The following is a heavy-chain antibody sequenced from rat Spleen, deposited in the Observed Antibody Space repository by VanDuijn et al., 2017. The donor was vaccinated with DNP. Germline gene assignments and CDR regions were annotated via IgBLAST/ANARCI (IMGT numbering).Heavy chain of an antibody. D-gene: IGHD4-3*01. J-gene: IGHJ4*01. V-gene: IGHV2S75*01. Sequence: QVQLRESGPVLVQASETLSLTCTVSGFSLTNYGVIWVRQSPGKGLEWLGIIWGHGNTDYNSALKSRLSINRDTSKSQVFLKMNSLQSDDTATDYCTRESGGYVMDAWGQGASVTVSS. CDR1: GFSLTNYG. CDR2: IWGHGNT. CDR3: TRESGGYVMDA.